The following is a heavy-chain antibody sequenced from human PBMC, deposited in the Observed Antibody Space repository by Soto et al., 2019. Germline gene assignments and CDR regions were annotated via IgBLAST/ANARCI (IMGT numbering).Heavy chain of an antibody. D-gene: IGHD6-19*01. CDR1: GFTFSGSA. Sequence: GGSLRLSCAASGFTFSGSAMHWVRQASGKGLEWVGRIRSKANSYATAYAASVKGRFTISRDDSKNTAYLQMNSLKTEDTAVYYCTRLMGQWLEHGWFDPWGQGTLVTVSS. CDR2: IRSKANSYAT. V-gene: IGHV3-73*01. CDR3: TRLMGQWLEHGWFDP. J-gene: IGHJ5*02.